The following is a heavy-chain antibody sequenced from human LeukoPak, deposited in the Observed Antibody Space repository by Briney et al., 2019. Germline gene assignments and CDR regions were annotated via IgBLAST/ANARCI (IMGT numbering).Heavy chain of an antibody. Sequence: PSETLSLTCTVSGGSISSYYWSWIRQPPGKGLEWIGSIYYSGSTYYNPSLKSRVTISVDTSKNQFSLKLSSVTAADTAVYYCARLCSSTSCYGDLYYYYGMDVWGQGTTVTVSS. D-gene: IGHD2-2*01. CDR3: ARLCSSTSCYGDLYYYYGMDV. CDR2: IYYSGST. CDR1: GGSISSYY. J-gene: IGHJ6*02. V-gene: IGHV4-59*05.